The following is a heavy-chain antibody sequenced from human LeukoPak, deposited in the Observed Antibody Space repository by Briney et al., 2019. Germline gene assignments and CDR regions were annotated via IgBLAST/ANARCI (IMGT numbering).Heavy chain of an antibody. CDR2: LNPNSGNT. CDR3: ARSTMGARRKYDY. D-gene: IGHD1-26*01. V-gene: IGHV1-8*01. Sequence: ASVKVSCKASGDTFTTFNFNWLQQPIEKGLGWWEGLNPNSGNTGYVQKFQGRVTMTMNTSISTAYMELTSLSSEDTAVYYCARSTMGARRKYDYWGQGTLVTVSS. CDR1: GDTFTTFN. J-gene: IGHJ4*02.